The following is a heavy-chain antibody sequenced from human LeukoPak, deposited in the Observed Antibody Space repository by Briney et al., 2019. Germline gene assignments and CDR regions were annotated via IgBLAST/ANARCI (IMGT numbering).Heavy chain of an antibody. V-gene: IGHV3-30*18. Sequence: GGSLRLSCAASRFTLSSYGMHWVRQAPGKGLEWVAVISYDGSNKYYADSVKGRFTISRDNSKNTLYLHMNSLRTEDTAVYYCAKEVRDLPYDFWGQGTLVTVSS. CDR1: RFTLSSYG. CDR3: AKEVRDLPYDF. J-gene: IGHJ4*02. D-gene: IGHD3-10*01. CDR2: ISYDGSNK.